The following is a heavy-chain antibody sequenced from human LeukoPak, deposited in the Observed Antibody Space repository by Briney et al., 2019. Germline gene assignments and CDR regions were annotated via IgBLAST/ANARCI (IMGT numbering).Heavy chain of an antibody. J-gene: IGHJ4*02. V-gene: IGHV3-21*03. CDR3: ARDRYCSSTSCYATPY. Sequence: GSLRLSCAASGFTFSSYSMNWVRQDPGKGLEWVSSISSSSSYIYYADSVKGRFTISRDNAKNSLYLQMNSLRAEDTAVYYCARDRYCSSTSCYATPYWGQGTLVTVSS. CDR1: GFTFSSYS. D-gene: IGHD2-2*01. CDR2: ISSSSSYI.